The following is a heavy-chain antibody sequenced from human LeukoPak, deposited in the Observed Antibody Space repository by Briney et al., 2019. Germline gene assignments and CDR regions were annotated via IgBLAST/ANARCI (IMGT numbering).Heavy chain of an antibody. CDR2: GHHSGST. V-gene: IGHV4-34*01. D-gene: IGHD4-17*01. CDR3: ARGSQWGDYAGFEP. CDR1: GGSFSNYY. Sequence: SETLSLTCAVYGGSFSNYYWTWIRQPPGKGLEWIGEGHHSGSTNYNPSLKTRVTISVDTSRSQFSLKLTSVTAADTAVYYCARGSQWGDYAGFEPWGQGTLVTVSS. J-gene: IGHJ5*02.